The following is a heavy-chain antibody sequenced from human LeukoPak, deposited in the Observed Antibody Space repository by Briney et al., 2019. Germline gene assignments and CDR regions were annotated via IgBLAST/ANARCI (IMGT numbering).Heavy chain of an antibody. CDR1: GFTFSSYS. CDR3: ARTQLNGSRAP. J-gene: IGHJ5*02. V-gene: IGHV3-48*04. CDR2: ISSSSSTI. Sequence: GGSLRLSCAASGFTFSSYSMNWVRQAPGKGLEWVSYISSSSSTIYYADSVKGRFTISRDNAKNSLYLRMNGLRADDTAVYYCARTQLNGSRAPWGQGTLVTVSS. D-gene: IGHD3-10*01.